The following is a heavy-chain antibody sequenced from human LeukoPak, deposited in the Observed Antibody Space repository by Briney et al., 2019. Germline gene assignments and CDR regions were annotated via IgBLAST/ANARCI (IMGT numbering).Heavy chain of an antibody. CDR2: IKQDGSEK. Sequence: GGSLRLSCAASGFTFSSYWMSWVRQAPGKGLEWVANIKQDGSEKYYVDSVKGRFTISRDNAKNSLYLQMNSLRAEDTAVYYCARLKLLSSNYFDYWGQGTLVTVSS. CDR1: GFTFSSYW. V-gene: IGHV3-7*01. D-gene: IGHD2-2*01. J-gene: IGHJ4*02. CDR3: ARLKLLSSNYFDY.